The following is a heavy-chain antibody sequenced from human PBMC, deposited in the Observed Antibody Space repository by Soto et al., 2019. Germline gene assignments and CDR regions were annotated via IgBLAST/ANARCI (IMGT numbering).Heavy chain of an antibody. D-gene: IGHD3-10*01. J-gene: IGHJ5*02. CDR2: ISAYNGNT. CDR1: GYTFTNYG. Sequence: ASVKVSCKASGYTFTNYGISWVRQAPGQGLEWMGWISAYNGNTKYAQKLQGRVTMTTDTSTSTAYMELRSLRSDDTAVYYCARGVGSGSYYNHYNWFDPWGQGTLVTVSS. V-gene: IGHV1-18*01. CDR3: ARGVGSGSYYNHYNWFDP.